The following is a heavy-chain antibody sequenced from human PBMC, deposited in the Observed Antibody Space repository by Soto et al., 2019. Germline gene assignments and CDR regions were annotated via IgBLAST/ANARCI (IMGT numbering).Heavy chain of an antibody. CDR3: ATGLLGT. CDR2: IKSKTNGETT. CDR1: GFTFINAW. V-gene: IGHV3-15*01. J-gene: IGHJ5*02. Sequence: GGSLRLSCAASGFTFINAWMSWVRQAPGKGLEWVGRIKSKTNGETTDYAAPVKGRFTISRDDSKSMLYLQMNSLKTEDTAVYYCATGLLGTWGQGALVTVSS.